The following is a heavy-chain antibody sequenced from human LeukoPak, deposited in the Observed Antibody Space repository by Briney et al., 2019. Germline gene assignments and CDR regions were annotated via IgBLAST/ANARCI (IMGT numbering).Heavy chain of an antibody. CDR2: ISGSGGST. Sequence: GGSLRLSCAASGFTFSSYAMSWVRQAPGKGLEWVSAISGSGGSTYYADSVKSRFTISRDNSKNTLYLQMNSLRAEDTAVYYCAKDFTADWNYYILPWGQGTLVTVSS. CDR1: GFTFSSYA. D-gene: IGHD1-7*01. V-gene: IGHV3-23*01. J-gene: IGHJ5*02. CDR3: AKDFTADWNYYILP.